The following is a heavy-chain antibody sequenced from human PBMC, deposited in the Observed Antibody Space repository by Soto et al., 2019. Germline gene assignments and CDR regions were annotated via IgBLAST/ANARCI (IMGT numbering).Heavy chain of an antibody. Sequence: QVQLVESGGGVVQPGRSLRLSCAASGFTFSSYAMHWVRQAPGKGLEWVAVISYDGSNKYYADSVKGRFTISRDNSKNTLYLQMNSLRAADTAVYYCARAEGLNVLLWFGELLQGTFDYWGQGTLVTVSS. D-gene: IGHD3-10*01. CDR2: ISYDGSNK. CDR3: ARAEGLNVLLWFGELLQGTFDY. J-gene: IGHJ4*02. V-gene: IGHV3-30-3*01. CDR1: GFTFSSYA.